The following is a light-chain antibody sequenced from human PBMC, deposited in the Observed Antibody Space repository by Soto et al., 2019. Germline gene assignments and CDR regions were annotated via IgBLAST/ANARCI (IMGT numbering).Light chain of an antibody. CDR3: QQLNSYPLT. V-gene: IGKV1-9*01. CDR2: AAS. CDR1: QGISSY. J-gene: IGKJ4*01. Sequence: DIQLTQSPSFLSASVGDRVTITCRASQGISSYLAWYQQKPGKAPKLLIYAASTLQSGVPSRFSGSGSGPEFTLTFSSLQPEDFATYYCQQLNSYPLTFGGGTKVEIK.